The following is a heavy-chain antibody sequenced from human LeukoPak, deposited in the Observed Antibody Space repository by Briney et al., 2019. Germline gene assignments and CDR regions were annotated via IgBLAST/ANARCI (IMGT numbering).Heavy chain of an antibody. CDR3: AVEYSSSRSLY. V-gene: IGHV4-34*08. J-gene: IGHJ4*02. CDR2: INHSGST. CDR1: GFTFSDAW. D-gene: IGHD6-6*01. Sequence: GSLRLSCAASGFTFSDAWMSWIRQPPGKRLEWIGEINHSGSTNYNPSLKSRVTISVDTSKNQFSLKLSSVTAADTAVYYCAVEYSSSRSLYWGQGTLVTVSS.